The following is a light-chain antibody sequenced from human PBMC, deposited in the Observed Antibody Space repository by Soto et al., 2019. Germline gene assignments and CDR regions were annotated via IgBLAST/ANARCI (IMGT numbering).Light chain of an antibody. CDR2: GNS. V-gene: IGLV1-40*01. J-gene: IGLJ1*01. CDR1: SSNIGAGYD. CDR3: QSYDSSLGYV. Sequence: QSVLTQPPSVSGAPGQRVTISCTGSSSNIGAGYDVHWYQQLPGTAPKLLIYGNSIRPSGVPDRFSGSKSGTSASLAIIGLQAEDEADYYCQSYDSSLGYVFGTGTKVTVL.